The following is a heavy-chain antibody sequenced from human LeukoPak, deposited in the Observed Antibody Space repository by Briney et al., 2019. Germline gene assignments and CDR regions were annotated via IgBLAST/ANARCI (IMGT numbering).Heavy chain of an antibody. CDR3: ARDRRETYCGGDCYSGSIDY. D-gene: IGHD2-21*02. V-gene: IGHV3-74*01. CDR1: GFTFSNYYW. CDR2: INSDGSST. Sequence: GGSLRLSCAASGFTFSNYYWMHWVRQAPGKGLVWVSRINSDGSSTSYADSVEGRFTISRDNAKNTLYLQMNTLRAEDTAVYYCARDRRETYCGGDCYSGSIDYWGQGTLVTVSS. J-gene: IGHJ4*02.